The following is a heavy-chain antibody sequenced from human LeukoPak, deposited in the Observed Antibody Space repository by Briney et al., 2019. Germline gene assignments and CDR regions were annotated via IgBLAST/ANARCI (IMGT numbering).Heavy chain of an antibody. CDR3: AGVPHYDYVWGSYPDRWFDP. D-gene: IGHD3-16*02. Sequence: SETLSLTCAVYGGSFSGYYWSWIRQPPGKGLEWIGEINHSGRTNYNPSLKSRVTISVDTSKNQFSLKLTSVTAADTAVYYCAGVPHYDYVWGSYPDRWFDPWGQGTLVTVSS. CDR2: INHSGRT. V-gene: IGHV4-34*01. CDR1: GGSFSGYY. J-gene: IGHJ5*02.